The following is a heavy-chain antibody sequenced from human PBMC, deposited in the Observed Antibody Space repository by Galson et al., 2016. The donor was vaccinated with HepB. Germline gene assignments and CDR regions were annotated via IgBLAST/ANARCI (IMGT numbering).Heavy chain of an antibody. CDR2: IYYSGST. V-gene: IGHV4-31*03. CDR1: GGSIRSGGYY. Sequence: TLSLTCTVSGGSIRSGGYYWTWIRQHPGKGLEWLGYIYYSGSTRYNPSLESRVTISVDTSKNQFSLKVTSVTGADTAVYYCARMDILLGFDVWGQGSTVTVSS. CDR3: ARMDILLGFDV. D-gene: IGHD2-2*03. J-gene: IGHJ6*02.